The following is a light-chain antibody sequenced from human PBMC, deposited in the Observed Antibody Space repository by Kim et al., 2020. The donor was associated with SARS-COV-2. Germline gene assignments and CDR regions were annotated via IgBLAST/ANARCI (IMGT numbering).Light chain of an antibody. V-gene: IGLV3-1*01. CDR2: QDS. CDR1: KLGDKY. J-gene: IGLJ2*01. Sequence: VAPGQTASITCSGDKLGDKYACWYQQKPGQSPVLVIYQDSKRPSAIPERFSGSNSGNTATLTISGTQAMDEADYYCQAWDSSTVVFGGGTQLTVL. CDR3: QAWDSSTVV.